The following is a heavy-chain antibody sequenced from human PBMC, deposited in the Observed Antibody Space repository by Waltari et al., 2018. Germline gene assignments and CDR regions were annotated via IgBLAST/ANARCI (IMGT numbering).Heavy chain of an antibody. J-gene: IGHJ5*02. D-gene: IGHD3-22*01. V-gene: IGHV4-34*01. CDR1: GGSFSGYY. CDR2: INHRGST. CDR3: ARDSDYYDSSGYYNWFDP. Sequence: QVQLQQWGAGLLKPSETLSLTCAVYGGSFSGYYWSWIRQPPGKGLEWIGEINHRGSTNYNPSLKSRVTISVDTSKNQFSLKLSSVTAADTAVYYCARDSDYYDSSGYYNWFDPWGQGTLVTVSS.